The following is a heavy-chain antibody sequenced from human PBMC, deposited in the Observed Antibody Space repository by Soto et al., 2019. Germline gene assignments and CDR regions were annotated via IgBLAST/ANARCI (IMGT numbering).Heavy chain of an antibody. CDR3: ARSYSSSWYVFDY. D-gene: IGHD6-13*01. V-gene: IGHV3-30*03. CDR1: GFTFSSYG. Sequence: GGSLRLSCAASGFTFSSYGMHWVRQAPGKGLEWVAVISYDGSNKYYADSVKGRFTISRDNSKNTLYLQMNSLRAEDTAVYYCARSYSSSWYVFDYWGQGTLVTVSS. CDR2: ISYDGSNK. J-gene: IGHJ4*02.